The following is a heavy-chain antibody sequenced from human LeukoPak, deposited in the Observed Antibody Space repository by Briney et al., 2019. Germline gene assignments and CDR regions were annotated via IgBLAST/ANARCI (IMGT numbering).Heavy chain of an antibody. V-gene: IGHV1-2*02. J-gene: IGHJ4*02. CDR3: ARAGYWAATGYATN. D-gene: IGHD6-13*01. Sequence: ASVKVSCKASGYTFTGYYMHWVRQAPGQGLEWMGWINPNSGGTNYAQKFQGRVTMTRDTSISTACMELSRLRSDDTAVYYCARAGYWAATGYATNWGQGTLVTVSS. CDR1: GYTFTGYY. CDR2: INPNSGGT.